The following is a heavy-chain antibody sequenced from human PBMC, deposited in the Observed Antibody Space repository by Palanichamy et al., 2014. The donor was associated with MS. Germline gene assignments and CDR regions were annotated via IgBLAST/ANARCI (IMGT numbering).Heavy chain of an antibody. J-gene: IGHJ6*02. Sequence: EVQLVEVWGRAWVQPGGSRRDSPVQPLDSPLMIMPCTGSVKLQGRVWSGSLLLVGDGGSTYYADSVKGRFTISRDNSKNSLYLQMNSLRTEDTALYYCAKDINPVLRFLEWLLPQSSEGYYYYGMDVWGQGTTVTVSS. CDR2: LVGDGGST. CDR1: DSPLMIMP. V-gene: IGHV3-43*02. CDR3: AKDINPVLRFLEWLLPQSSEGYYYYGMDV. D-gene: IGHD3-3*01.